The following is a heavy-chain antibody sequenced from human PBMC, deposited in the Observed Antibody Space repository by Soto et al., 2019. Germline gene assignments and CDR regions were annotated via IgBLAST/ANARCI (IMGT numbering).Heavy chain of an antibody. CDR3: EGAPVNIVVAPSPLDS. J-gene: IGHJ5*01. CDR1: GLTFGSYS. V-gene: IGHV3-21*01. Sequence: VRSLRISCAAAGLTFGSYSMNWVRQAPRKGLEWVSSISSSSSYIYYADSVKGRFTISRDNAKNSLYLQMNSLRAEDTAVFYCEGAPVNIVVAPSPLDSWA. D-gene: IGHD2-2*01. CDR2: ISSSSSYI.